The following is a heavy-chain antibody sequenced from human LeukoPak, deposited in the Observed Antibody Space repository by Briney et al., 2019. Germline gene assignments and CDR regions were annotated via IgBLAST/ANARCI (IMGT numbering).Heavy chain of an antibody. CDR1: GFTFSSYS. CDR3: AKEEDLRYFN. Sequence: GGSLRLSCAVSGFTFSSYSMSCVSHAPGKGLEWVSAISGSGGSRYYADPVKGRFTISRDNSKNTLYLQMNSLRAEDTAVYYCAKEEDLRYFNWGQGTLVTVSS. J-gene: IGHJ4*02. CDR2: ISGSGGSR. V-gene: IGHV3-23*01. D-gene: IGHD3-9*01.